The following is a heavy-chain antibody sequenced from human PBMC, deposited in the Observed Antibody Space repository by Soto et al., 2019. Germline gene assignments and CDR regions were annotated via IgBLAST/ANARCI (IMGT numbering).Heavy chain of an antibody. D-gene: IGHD6-6*01. J-gene: IGHJ3*01. CDR1: GFTISSHG. Sequence: EAQLLESGGGWAQPGGSLRLSCAASGFTISSHGLSWVRQAPGKGLEWIAGLSRGGGTTYYAVSVKGRFTISRDNSKNTMDLIMNSLKVADTALYYCAKEGQYRTDGFDVWGQGTMVTVSS. V-gene: IGHV3-23*01. CDR2: LSRGGGTT. CDR3: AKEGQYRTDGFDV.